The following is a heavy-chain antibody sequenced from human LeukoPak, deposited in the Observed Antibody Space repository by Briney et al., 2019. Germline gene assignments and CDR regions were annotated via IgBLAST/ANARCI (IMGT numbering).Heavy chain of an antibody. CDR2: IHYSGST. CDR1: GGSISSYY. D-gene: IGHD6-13*01. CDR3: ARDGIGSSSRRGY. Sequence: SETLSLTCTVSGGSISSYYWSWIRQPPGKGLEWIGYIHYSGSTNYNPSLKSRVTISVDTSKNQFSLKLSSVTAADTAVYYCARDGIGSSSRRGYWGQGTLVTVSS. V-gene: IGHV4-59*12. J-gene: IGHJ4*02.